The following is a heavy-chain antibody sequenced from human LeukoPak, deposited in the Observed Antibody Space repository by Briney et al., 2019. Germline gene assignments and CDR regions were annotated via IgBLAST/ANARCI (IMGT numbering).Heavy chain of an antibody. CDR2: ITSSSSSI. Sequence: GGSLRLSCAASGFTFSIYTMSWVCQAPGKGLEWVSSITSSSSSICSADSVKGRLTISRDNAKNSLYLEMSSLRDEDTAVYYCARDLAWGAYWGQGTLVTVSS. V-gene: IGHV3-21*01. CDR1: GFTFSIYT. J-gene: IGHJ4*02. D-gene: IGHD4/OR15-4a*01. CDR3: ARDLAWGAY.